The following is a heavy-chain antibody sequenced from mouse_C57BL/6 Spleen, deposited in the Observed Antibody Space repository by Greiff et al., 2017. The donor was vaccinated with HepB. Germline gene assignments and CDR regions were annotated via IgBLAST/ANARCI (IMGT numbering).Heavy chain of an antibody. J-gene: IGHJ1*03. CDR1: GFTFSDYY. CDR2: INYDGSST. V-gene: IGHV5-16*01. D-gene: IGHD1-1*01. CDR3: AREVTTVVADWYFDV. Sequence: DVKLVESEGGLVQPGSSMKLSCTASGFTFSDYYMAWVRQVPEKGLEWVANINYDGSSTYYLDSLKSRFIISRDNAKNILYLQMSSLKSEDTATYYCAREVTTVVADWYFDVWGTGTTVTVSS.